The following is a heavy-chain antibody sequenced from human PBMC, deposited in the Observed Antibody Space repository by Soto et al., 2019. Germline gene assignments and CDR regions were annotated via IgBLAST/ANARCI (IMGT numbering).Heavy chain of an antibody. Sequence: LKVSCKVSGYTLTELSMHWGRQAPGKGLEWMGVFDAEDGAASYAQKFQGRVTITRDTSASTAYMELSSLRSEDTAVYYCARGGVGDYCSSTSCYGLYYYYMDVWGKGTTVTVSS. J-gene: IGHJ6*03. CDR3: ARGGVGDYCSSTSCYGLYYYYMDV. V-gene: IGHV1-24*01. D-gene: IGHD2-2*01. CDR2: FDAEDGAA. CDR1: GYTLTELS.